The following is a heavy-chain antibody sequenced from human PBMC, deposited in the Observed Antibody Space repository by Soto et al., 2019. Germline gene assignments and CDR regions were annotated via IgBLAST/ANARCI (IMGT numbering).Heavy chain of an antibody. CDR1: GGSFSGYY. Sequence: SETLSLTCAVYGGSFSGYYWSWIRQPPGKGLEWIGEINHSRSTNYNPSLKSRVTISVDTSNNQFSLKLSSVTAADTAVYYCARDSDYVWGRYHYPYTVGYYLDYWGQGTLVTLSS. CDR2: INHSRST. CDR3: ARDSDYVWGRYHYPYTVGYYLDY. J-gene: IGHJ4*02. V-gene: IGHV4-34*01. D-gene: IGHD3-16*02.